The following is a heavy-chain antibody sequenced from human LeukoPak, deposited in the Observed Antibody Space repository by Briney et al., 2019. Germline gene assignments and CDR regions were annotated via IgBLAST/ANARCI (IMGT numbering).Heavy chain of an antibody. D-gene: IGHD6-19*01. V-gene: IGHV3-66*01. Sequence: GGSLRLSCAASGFTVSSNYMSWVRQAPGKGLEWVSVIYSGGSTYYADSVKGRFTISRDNSKNTLYLQMNSLRAEDTAVYYCARGSYSSGWYLDYWGQGTLVTVSS. CDR3: ARGSYSSGWYLDY. J-gene: IGHJ4*02. CDR2: IYSGGST. CDR1: GFTVSSNY.